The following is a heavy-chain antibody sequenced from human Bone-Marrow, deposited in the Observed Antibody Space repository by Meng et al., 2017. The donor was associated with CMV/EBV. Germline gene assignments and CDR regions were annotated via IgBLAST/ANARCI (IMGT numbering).Heavy chain of an antibody. CDR2: IYYSGST. D-gene: IGHD3-3*01. CDR3: ARGVYDFWSGYNWFDP. CDR1: GGSCSSGDYY. Sequence: QGRLEESGPGLVKPSPPLSPTCTVSGGSCSSGDYYWSWIRQPPGKGLEWIGYIYYSGSTYYNPSLKSRVTISVDTSKNQFSLKLSSVTAADTAVYYCARGVYDFWSGYNWFDPWGQGTLVTVSS. V-gene: IGHV4-30-4*08. J-gene: IGHJ5*02.